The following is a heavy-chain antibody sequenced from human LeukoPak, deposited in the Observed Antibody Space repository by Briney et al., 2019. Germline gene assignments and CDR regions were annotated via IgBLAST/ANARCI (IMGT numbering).Heavy chain of an antibody. Sequence: GGSLRLSCAASGFTFSNFGMHWVRQAPGKGLEWVAFIRYDGSNKYYADSVKGRFTISRDNSKNSLYLQMNSMRGEDTDVYYCAKDGDTMSGTYYYDMDVWGKGTTVTIST. CDR1: GFTFSNFG. CDR2: IRYDGSNK. CDR3: AKDGDTMSGTYYYDMDV. V-gene: IGHV3-30*02. J-gene: IGHJ6*04. D-gene: IGHD1-26*01.